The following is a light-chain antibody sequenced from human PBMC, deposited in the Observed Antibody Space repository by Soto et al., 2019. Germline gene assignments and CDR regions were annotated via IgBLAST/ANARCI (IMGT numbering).Light chain of an antibody. CDR2: GNS. Sequence: QSALTQPPSVSGAPGQRVTISCTGSSSTIGAGYDVHWYQQLPGTAPKLLIYGNSSRPSGVPDRFSGSKSGTSASLAITGLQAEDEADYYCQSSDSSLNVFGTGAKV. V-gene: IGLV1-40*01. J-gene: IGLJ1*01. CDR1: SSTIGAGYD. CDR3: QSSDSSLNV.